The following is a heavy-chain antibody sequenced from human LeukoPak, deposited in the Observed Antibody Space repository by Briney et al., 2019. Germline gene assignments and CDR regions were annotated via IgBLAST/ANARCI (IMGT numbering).Heavy chain of an antibody. CDR2: IREDGS. CDR1: GFTFSTYW. V-gene: IGHV3-7*01. D-gene: IGHD7-27*01. CDR3: ARDVNWGHFNY. Sequence: GGSLRLSCAASGFTFSTYWMRWVRQAPGKGREWVASIREDGSDYVASMKGRFAISRDNAKNSLYLEMNSLRAEDTAVYYCARDVNWGHFNYWGQGTLVTVSS. J-gene: IGHJ4*02.